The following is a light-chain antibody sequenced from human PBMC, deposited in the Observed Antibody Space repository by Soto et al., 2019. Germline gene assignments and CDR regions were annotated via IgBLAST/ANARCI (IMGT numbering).Light chain of an antibody. CDR1: QSVSSY. CDR2: DAS. CDR3: QQRSNWPRT. J-gene: IGKJ1*01. Sequence: EIVLTQSRTTLHLSPGHRPSLSFRASQSVSSYLAWYQQTPGQAPRLVSYDASNRATGIPARFSGSGSGTDFTLTISSLQPEDFEVYYCQQRSNWPRTFGQGTKVDI. V-gene: IGKV3-11*01.